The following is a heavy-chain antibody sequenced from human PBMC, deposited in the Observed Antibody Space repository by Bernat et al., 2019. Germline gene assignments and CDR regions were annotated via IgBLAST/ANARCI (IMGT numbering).Heavy chain of an antibody. Sequence: EVQLLESGGGLVQPGGSLRLSCAASGFIFGSYAMSWVRQAPGKGLEWGSGISGRGSSTYYADSMKGRFTISRDNSKNTLYLQMNSLRAEDTAVYYCAKDLAYGSGNYFDYWGQGTLVTVSS. CDR1: GFIFGSYA. CDR2: ISGRGSST. J-gene: IGHJ4*02. V-gene: IGHV3-23*01. CDR3: AKDLAYGSGNYFDY. D-gene: IGHD3-10*01.